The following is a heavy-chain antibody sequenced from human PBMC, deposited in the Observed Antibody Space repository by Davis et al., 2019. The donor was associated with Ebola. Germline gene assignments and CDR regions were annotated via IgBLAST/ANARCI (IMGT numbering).Heavy chain of an antibody. CDR2: ISGSGGST. D-gene: IGHD3-3*01. V-gene: IGHV3-23*01. CDR1: GFTFSDYA. J-gene: IGHJ6*04. Sequence: GGSLRLSCAASGFTFSDYAMTWVRQAPGKGLEWVSAISGSGGSTYYADSVKGRFTISRDNSKKTLYLQMNSLRAKDTAVYYCAKSGLSFGVVKYHYGMDVWGKGTTVTVSS. CDR3: AKSGLSFGVVKYHYGMDV.